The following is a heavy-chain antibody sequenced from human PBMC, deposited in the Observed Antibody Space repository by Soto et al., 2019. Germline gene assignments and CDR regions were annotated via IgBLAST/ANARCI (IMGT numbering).Heavy chain of an antibody. CDR2: IYPADSDA. Sequence: ARILQMPGKGLEWMGIIYPADSDARNSPSFQGEVTISADKSITTAYLQWSSLRASDTAMYYCPRLGILDGIDVWGQGTMVTVSS. J-gene: IGHJ6*02. D-gene: IGHD3-9*01. V-gene: IGHV5-51*02. CDR3: PRLGILDGIDV.